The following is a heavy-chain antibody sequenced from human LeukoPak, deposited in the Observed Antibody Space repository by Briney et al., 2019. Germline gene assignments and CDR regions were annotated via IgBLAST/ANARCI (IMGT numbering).Heavy chain of an antibody. J-gene: IGHJ4*02. CDR3: AKRGVVIRVILVGFHKEAYYFDS. V-gene: IGHV3-23*01. CDR1: GITLSNYD. CDR2: ISGSGGGT. Sequence: GGSLRLSCAVSGITLSNYDMSWVRQAPGKGLEWVAGISGSGGGTNYADSVKGRFTISRDNPKNTLYLQMNSLRAADTAVYFCAKRGVVIRVILVGFHKEAYYFDSWGQGALVTVSS. D-gene: IGHD3-22*01.